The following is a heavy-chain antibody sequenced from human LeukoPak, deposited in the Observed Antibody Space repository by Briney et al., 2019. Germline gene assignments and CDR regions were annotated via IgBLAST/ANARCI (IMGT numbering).Heavy chain of an antibody. CDR2: IYPGDSDT. V-gene: IGHV5-51*01. J-gene: IGHJ5*02. CDR1: GYNFGSYW. Sequence: GESLKISCKASGYNFGSYWIAWVRQMPGKGLEWMGIIYPGDSDTRYSPSFQGQVTISADKSISTAYLQWSSLKASDTAMYYCARHQWFGESAPQEWFDPWGQGTLVTVSS. D-gene: IGHD3-10*01. CDR3: ARHQWFGESAPQEWFDP.